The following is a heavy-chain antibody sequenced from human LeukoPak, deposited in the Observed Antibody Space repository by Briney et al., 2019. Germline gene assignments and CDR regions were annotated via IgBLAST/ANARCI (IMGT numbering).Heavy chain of an antibody. D-gene: IGHD2-15*01. J-gene: IGHJ6*02. CDR1: GYTFTGYY. CDR2: INPNSGGT. Sequence: ASVKVSCKASGYTFTGYYMHWVRQAPGQGLEWMGWINPNSGGTNYAQKFQGWVTMTRDTSISTAYMELSRLRSDDTAVYYCARGINAATDYYYYGMDVWGQGTTVTVSS. V-gene: IGHV1-2*04. CDR3: ARGINAATDYYYYGMDV.